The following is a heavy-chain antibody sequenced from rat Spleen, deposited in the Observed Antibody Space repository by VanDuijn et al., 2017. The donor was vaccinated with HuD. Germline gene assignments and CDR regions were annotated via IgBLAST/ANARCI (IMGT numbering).Heavy chain of an antibody. CDR2: INSAGNT. CDR1: DHSITNGYR. CDR3: ARLRNYFDY. J-gene: IGHJ2*01. D-gene: IGHD1-11*01. Sequence: EVQLQESGPGLVKPSQSLSLTCSVTDHSITNGYRWNWIRKFPGNKLEWMGYINSAGNTLYNPSLKSRISITRDTSKNQFFLQLNSVTTEDTATYYCARLRNYFDYWGQGVMVTVSS. V-gene: IGHV3-3*01.